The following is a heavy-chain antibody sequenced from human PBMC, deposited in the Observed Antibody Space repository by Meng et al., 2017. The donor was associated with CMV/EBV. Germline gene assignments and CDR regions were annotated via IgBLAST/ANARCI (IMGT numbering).Heavy chain of an antibody. J-gene: IGHJ6*02. CDR2: IRYDGSNK. Sequence: GGSLRLSCAASGFTFSSYGMHWVRQAPGKGLEWVAFIRYDGSNKYYADSVKGRFTISRDNSKNTLYLQMNSLRAEDTAVYYCAKPIRFLEWLNGMGVWGQGTTVTVSS. D-gene: IGHD3-3*01. CDR1: GFTFSSYG. CDR3: AKPIRFLEWLNGMGV. V-gene: IGHV3-30*02.